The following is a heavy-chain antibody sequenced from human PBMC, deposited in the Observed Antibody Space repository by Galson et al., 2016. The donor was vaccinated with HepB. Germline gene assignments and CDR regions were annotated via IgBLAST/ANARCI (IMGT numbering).Heavy chain of an antibody. J-gene: IGHJ3*02. V-gene: IGHV6-1*01. Sequence: CAISGDSVSSNSASWNWIRQSPSRGLEWLGRTYYRSKWYNDYAVSVKSRITFNADTSKNQFSLQLNSVTPEDTAVYYCASSNFNQRASGTPRSDAFDIWGQGTMVTVSS. CDR3: ASSNFNQRASGTPRSDAFDI. CDR2: TYYRSKWYN. D-gene: IGHD4-11*01. CDR1: GDSVSSNSAS.